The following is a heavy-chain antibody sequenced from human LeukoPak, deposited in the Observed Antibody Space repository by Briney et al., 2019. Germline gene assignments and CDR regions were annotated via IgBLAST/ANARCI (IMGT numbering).Heavy chain of an antibody. J-gene: IGHJ5*02. CDR3: ARNFDMKGFDP. V-gene: IGHV1-2*02. D-gene: IGHD3-9*01. CDR2: INSDSGFT. CDR1: GYTFTGYY. Sequence: ASVKVSCKASGYTFTGYYMNWVRQAPGQGLEWMGWINSDSGFTKYAQKFQGRVTMTRDTSITTVYMDLTRLTPDDTAVYYCARNFDMKGFDPWGQGTLVTVSS.